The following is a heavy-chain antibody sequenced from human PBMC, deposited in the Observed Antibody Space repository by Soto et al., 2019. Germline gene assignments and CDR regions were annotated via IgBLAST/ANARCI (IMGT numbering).Heavy chain of an antibody. CDR3: ARVRSIKGSGWYVDAFDI. Sequence: XSVKVSCEASGYTLTSCARDWVRQAPGQRLEWMGWINAGNGNTKYSQKFQGRVTITRDTSASTAYMELSSLRSEDTAVYYCARVRSIKGSGWYVDAFDIWGQGTMVTVSS. CDR1: GYTLTSCA. D-gene: IGHD6-19*01. J-gene: IGHJ3*02. CDR2: INAGNGNT. V-gene: IGHV1-3*01.